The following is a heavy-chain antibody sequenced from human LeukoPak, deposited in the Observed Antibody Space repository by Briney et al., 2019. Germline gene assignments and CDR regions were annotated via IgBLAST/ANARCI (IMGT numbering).Heavy chain of an antibody. CDR2: ISYDGSNK. CDR1: GFTFSSHA. J-gene: IGHJ6*03. Sequence: GGSLRLSCAASGFTFSSHAMHWVRQAPGKGLEWVAVISYDGSNKYYADSVKGRFTISRDNTKNTLYLQMNSLRAEDTAIYYCAKFRGISYYNYYMDVWAKGTTVTVSS. V-gene: IGHV3-30*04. D-gene: IGHD1-26*01. CDR3: AKFRGISYYNYYMDV.